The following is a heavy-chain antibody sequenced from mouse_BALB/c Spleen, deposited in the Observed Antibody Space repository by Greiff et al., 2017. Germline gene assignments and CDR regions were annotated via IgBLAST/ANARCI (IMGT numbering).Heavy chain of an antibody. Sequence: EVKLVESGGGLVKPGGSLKLSCAASGFTFSSYAMSWVRQTPEKRLEWVASISSGGSTYYPDSVKGRFTISRDNARNILYLQMSSLRSEDTAMYYCARFEALSGYYAMDYWGQGTSVTVSS. V-gene: IGHV5-6-5*01. CDR3: ARFEALSGYYAMDY. CDR1: GFTFSSYA. CDR2: ISSGGST. J-gene: IGHJ4*01. D-gene: IGHD4-1*01.